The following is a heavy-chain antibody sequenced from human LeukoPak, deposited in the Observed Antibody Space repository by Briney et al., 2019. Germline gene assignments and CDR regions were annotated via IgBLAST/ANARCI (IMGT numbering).Heavy chain of an antibody. J-gene: IGHJ4*02. V-gene: IGHV1-8*01. CDR2: MNSNSGNT. CDR1: GYIFTSCD. Sequence: ASVKVSCKASGYIFTSCDINWVRQATGQGLEWLGWMNSNSGNTGYGQKFQGRVALTRDTAISTAYMELASLRYEDTAVYYCARGDYWGQGTLVTVSS. CDR3: ARGDY.